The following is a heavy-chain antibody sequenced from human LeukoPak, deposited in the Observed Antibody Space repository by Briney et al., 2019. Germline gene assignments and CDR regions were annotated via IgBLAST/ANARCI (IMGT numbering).Heavy chain of an antibody. Sequence: GGSLRLSCVASGFTFSNYWMSWVRQAPGKGLECVANIKEDGSEKYYVDSVKGRFTISRDNAKNSLYLQMNSLRAEDTAVYYCARVESERTKWELLGGGDYWGQGTLVTVSS. J-gene: IGHJ4*02. CDR1: GFTFSNYW. CDR3: ARVESERTKWELLGGGDY. V-gene: IGHV3-7*01. CDR2: IKEDGSEK. D-gene: IGHD1-26*01.